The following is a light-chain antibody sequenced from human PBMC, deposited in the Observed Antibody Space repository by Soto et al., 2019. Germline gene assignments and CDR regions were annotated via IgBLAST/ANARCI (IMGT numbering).Light chain of an antibody. CDR1: QSISSH. V-gene: IGKV3-15*01. Sequence: ETVMTQSPATLSVSPGERATLSCRASQSISSHLAWYKQKPGQPPSLLIYGASTRATGIPARFSGSGFGTEFTLTIRGLKSEDFAVYYCQQYKNWPLFGQGTRLEIK. J-gene: IGKJ5*01. CDR3: QQYKNWPL. CDR2: GAS.